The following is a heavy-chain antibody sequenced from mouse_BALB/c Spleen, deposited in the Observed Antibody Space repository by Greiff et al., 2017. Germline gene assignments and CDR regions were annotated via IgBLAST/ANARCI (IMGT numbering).Heavy chain of an antibody. J-gene: IGHJ4*01. V-gene: IGHV1-69*01. CDR2: IDTSDSYP. Sequence: VQLQQPGAELVMPGASVKMSCKASGYTFTDYWMHWVKQRPGQGLEWIGAIDTSDSYPSSNQKFKGKATLTVDEASSTAYMQLSSLTSEDSAVYYCSRNYYAMDYWGQGTSVTVSS. CDR3: SRNYYAMDY. CDR1: GYTFTDYW.